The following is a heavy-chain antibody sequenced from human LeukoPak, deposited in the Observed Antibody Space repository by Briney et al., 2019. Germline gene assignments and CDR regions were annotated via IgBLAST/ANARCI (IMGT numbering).Heavy chain of an antibody. CDR2: ISTSGST. CDR3: ARSLYYYDSSGYYYY. V-gene: IGHV3-66*02. CDR1: GFTFSSYA. Sequence: PGGSLRLSCAASGFTFSSYAMHWVRQAPGKGLEWVSVISTSGSTYYADSVKGRFTISRDNSKNTLYLQMHSLRPEDTAVYYCARSLYYYDSSGYYYYWGQGTLVTVSS. D-gene: IGHD3-22*01. J-gene: IGHJ4*02.